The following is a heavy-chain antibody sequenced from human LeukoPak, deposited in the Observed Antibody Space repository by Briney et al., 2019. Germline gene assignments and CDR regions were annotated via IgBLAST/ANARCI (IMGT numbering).Heavy chain of an antibody. CDR2: IYHSGST. D-gene: IGHD3-3*01. Sequence: PSETLSLTCAVSGYSISSGYYWGWIRQPPGKGLEWIGSIYHSGSTYYNPSLKSRVTISVDTSKNQFSLKLSSVTAADTAVYYCASRAQMYYDFWSGYYNDAFDIWGQGTMVTVSS. CDR1: GYSISSGYY. CDR3: ASRAQMYYDFWSGYYNDAFDI. V-gene: IGHV4-38-2*01. J-gene: IGHJ3*02.